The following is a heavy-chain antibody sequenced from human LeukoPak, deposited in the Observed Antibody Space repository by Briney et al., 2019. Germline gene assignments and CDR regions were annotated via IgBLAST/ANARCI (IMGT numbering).Heavy chain of an antibody. Sequence: GGSLRVSCAASGFTFSSYSMNWVRQAPGKGLEWVSSIGSSSSYIYYADSVKGRFTISRDNAKNSLYLQMNSLRAEDTAVYYCARITIFGVVIEDVWGKGTTVTVSS. D-gene: IGHD3-3*01. CDR1: GFTFSSYS. CDR3: ARITIFGVVIEDV. J-gene: IGHJ6*04. V-gene: IGHV3-21*01. CDR2: IGSSSSYI.